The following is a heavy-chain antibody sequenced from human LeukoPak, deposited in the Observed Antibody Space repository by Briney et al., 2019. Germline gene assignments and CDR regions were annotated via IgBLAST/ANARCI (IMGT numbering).Heavy chain of an antibody. V-gene: IGHV3-73*01. CDR1: GFTFSGSA. CDR2: IRSTANGYAT. D-gene: IGHD3-10*01. Sequence: GGSLRLSCAASGFTFSGSALDWVRQAAGKGLEWVGRIRSTANGYATAYAASGKGRLTISTDDSNNTAYLQMDSLKSQDTAVYYCTGNYYGSGSYADFDYWGQGTLVTVSS. J-gene: IGHJ4*02. CDR3: TGNYYGSGSYADFDY.